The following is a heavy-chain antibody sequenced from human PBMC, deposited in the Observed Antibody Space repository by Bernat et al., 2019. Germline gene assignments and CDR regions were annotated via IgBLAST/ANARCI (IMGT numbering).Heavy chain of an antibody. Sequence: EVQLLESGGGLVQPGGSLRLSCAASGFTFSSYAMSWVRQAPGKGRKWISAISGSGGSTYYADSVKGRFTISRDISKNTLYLQMNSLRAEDTAVYYCAKVMITFGGVIENFDYWGQGTLVTVSS. CDR1: GFTFSSYA. CDR2: ISGSGGST. CDR3: AKVMITFGGVIENFDY. V-gene: IGHV3-23*01. D-gene: IGHD3-16*02. J-gene: IGHJ4*02.